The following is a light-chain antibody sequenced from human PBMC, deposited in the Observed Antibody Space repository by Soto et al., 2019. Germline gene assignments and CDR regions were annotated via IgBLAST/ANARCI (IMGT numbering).Light chain of an antibody. V-gene: IGKV3-20*01. CDR3: QQYGSSPYT. Sequence: EIVLTQSPGTLSLSPGERATLSCRASQSVSSSYLAWYQQKPGQAPRLLIYGASSRATGIPDRFSGSGSGTDFTLTISRLEPEDFAVYYCQQYGSSPYTFGQRTKLEIE. CDR1: QSVSSSY. J-gene: IGKJ2*01. CDR2: GAS.